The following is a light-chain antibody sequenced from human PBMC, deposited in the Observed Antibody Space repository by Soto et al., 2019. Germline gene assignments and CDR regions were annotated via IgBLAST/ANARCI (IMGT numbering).Light chain of an antibody. CDR2: GAS. V-gene: IGKV3-15*01. CDR3: QQYSHWRT. J-gene: IGKJ1*01. CDR1: QSIDSD. Sequence: EIMMTQSPANVSVFPGERATLSCRASQSIDSDLAWYQQKPGHVPRLLIYGASTRATGVPARFSGSGSGTEFTLTIISLQSDDFAVYYCQQYSHWRTFGPGNNVEIK.